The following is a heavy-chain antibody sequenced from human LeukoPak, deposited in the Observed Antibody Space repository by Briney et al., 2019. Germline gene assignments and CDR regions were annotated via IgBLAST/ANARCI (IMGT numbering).Heavy chain of an antibody. Sequence: GGSLRLSCAASGFTFSSYGMYWVRQAPGKGLEWVALISYDGSNKYYADSVKGRFTISRDNSKNTLYLQMNSLRAEDTAVYYCARDEIGAVAGLIDYWGQGTLVTVSS. CDR3: ARDEIGAVAGLIDY. D-gene: IGHD6-19*01. J-gene: IGHJ4*02. CDR1: GFTFSSYG. V-gene: IGHV3-30*03. CDR2: ISYDGSNK.